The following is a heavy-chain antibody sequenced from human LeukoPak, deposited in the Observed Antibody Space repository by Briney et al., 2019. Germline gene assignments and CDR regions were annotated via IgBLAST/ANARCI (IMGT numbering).Heavy chain of an antibody. V-gene: IGHV3-53*01. Sequence: GGSLRLSCAASGFTVSSNCMSWVRQAPGKGLEWVSVIYSGGSTYYADSVKGRFTISRDNSKNTLYVQMNSLRAEDTAVYYCARDSSYCGGDCFDPWGQGTLVTVSS. CDR2: IYSGGST. J-gene: IGHJ5*02. D-gene: IGHD2-21*01. CDR1: GFTVSSNC. CDR3: ARDSSYCGGDCFDP.